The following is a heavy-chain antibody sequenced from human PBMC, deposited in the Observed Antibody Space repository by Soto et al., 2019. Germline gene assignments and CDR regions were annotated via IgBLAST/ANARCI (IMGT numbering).Heavy chain of an antibody. CDR2: ISGSDSST. Sequence: EVQLLESGGGLVQPGGSLRLSCAASGFTLNSHAMSWVRQAPGKGLEWVSVISGSDSSTYYADSVRGRFTISRDNYKNTLYLQMSSLRAEDTAVYYCASPPRATVTDNIFDFWGQGTLVTVSS. CDR1: GFTLNSHA. J-gene: IGHJ4*02. CDR3: ASPPRATVTDNIFDF. D-gene: IGHD4-17*01. V-gene: IGHV3-23*01.